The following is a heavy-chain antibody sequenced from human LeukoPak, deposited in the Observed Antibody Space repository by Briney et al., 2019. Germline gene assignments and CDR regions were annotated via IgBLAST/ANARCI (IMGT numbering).Heavy chain of an antibody. J-gene: IGHJ4*02. CDR1: GFTVSSNY. CDR2: IYSGGTT. CDR3: AREASNFLGGENYFDS. Sequence: PGGSLRLSCAASGFTVSSNYMNWVRQAPGKGLEWVSVIYSGGTTYYGDFAKGRFIISRDISKNTLYLEMNRLRVEDSAVYYCAREASNFLGGENYFDSWGQGTLVTVSS. D-gene: IGHD4-11*01. V-gene: IGHV3-66*01.